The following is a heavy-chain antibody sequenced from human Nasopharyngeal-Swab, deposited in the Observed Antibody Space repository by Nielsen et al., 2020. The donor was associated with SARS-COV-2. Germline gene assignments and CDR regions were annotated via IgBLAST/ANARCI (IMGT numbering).Heavy chain of an antibody. D-gene: IGHD1-7*01. CDR3: ARGTGTTYYYYYMDV. V-gene: IGHV1-69*04. CDR1: GDTFSSYA. CDR2: IIPILGIA. Sequence: SVKVSCKASGDTFSSYAISWVRQAPGQGLEWMGRIIPILGIANYAQKFQGRVTITADKSTSTAYMELSSLRSEDTAVYYCARGTGTTYYYYYMDVWGKGTTVTISS. J-gene: IGHJ6*03.